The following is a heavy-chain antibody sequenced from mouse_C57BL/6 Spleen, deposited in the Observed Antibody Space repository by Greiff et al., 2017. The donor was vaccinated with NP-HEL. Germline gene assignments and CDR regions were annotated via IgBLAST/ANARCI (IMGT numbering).Heavy chain of an antibody. J-gene: IGHJ2*01. V-gene: IGHV1-76*01. Sequence: QVQLQQSGAELVRPGASVKLSCKASGYTFTDYYINWVKQRPGQGLEWIARIYPGSGNTYYNEKFKGKATLTAEKSSSTAYMQLSSLTSEDSAVYFCRAYGSSYYFDYWGQGTTLTVSS. CDR3: RAYGSSYYFDY. CDR2: IYPGSGNT. CDR1: GYTFTDYY. D-gene: IGHD1-1*01.